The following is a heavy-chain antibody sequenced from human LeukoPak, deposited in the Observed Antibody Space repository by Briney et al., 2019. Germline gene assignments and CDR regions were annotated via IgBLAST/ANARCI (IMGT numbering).Heavy chain of an antibody. D-gene: IGHD4-17*01. CDR1: EFTFSDFW. CDR2: IKQDGTEK. J-gene: IGHJ4*02. CDR3: VRAIDYGYPGGY. Sequence: GGSLRLSCVASEFTFSDFWMSWVRQAPGKGLEWVANIKQDGTEKYYVDSVKGRFTASRDNAKNSLDLQMNSVRAEDTAVYYCVRAIDYGYPGGYWGQGTLVTVSS. V-gene: IGHV3-7*01.